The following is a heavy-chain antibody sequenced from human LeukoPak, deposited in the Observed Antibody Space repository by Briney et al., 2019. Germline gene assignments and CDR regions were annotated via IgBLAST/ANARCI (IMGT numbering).Heavy chain of an antibody. Sequence: ASVKVSCKASGYTFTGYYMHWVRQAPGQGLEWMGWINPNSGGTNYAQKFQGRVTMTRDTSISTAYMELSRLRSDDTAVYYCARVTSSSGWYVWWFDPWGQGTLVTVSS. D-gene: IGHD6-19*01. CDR3: ARVTSSSGWYVWWFDP. V-gene: IGHV1-2*02. CDR1: GYTFTGYY. J-gene: IGHJ5*02. CDR2: INPNSGGT.